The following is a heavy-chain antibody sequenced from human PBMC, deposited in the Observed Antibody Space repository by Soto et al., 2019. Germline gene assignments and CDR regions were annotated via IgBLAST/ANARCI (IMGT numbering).Heavy chain of an antibody. CDR1: GFSFSRYG. CDR2: ISYDGSNK. V-gene: IGHV3-30*18. J-gene: IGHJ6*02. Sequence: GSLRLSCEASGFSFSRYGMHWVRQAPGKGLEWVAVISYDGSNKYYADSVKDRSTISRDNSKNTLYLQMSSLRAEDTAVYWCAKSYRVRGVNSYYYGLDVWGQGTTVTVSS. CDR3: AKSYRVRGVNSYYYGLDV. D-gene: IGHD3-10*01.